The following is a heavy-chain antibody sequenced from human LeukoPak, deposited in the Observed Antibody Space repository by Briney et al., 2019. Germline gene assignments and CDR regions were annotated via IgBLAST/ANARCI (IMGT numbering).Heavy chain of an antibody. CDR3: VTNLDRTRNCRTGSCFD. J-gene: IGHJ4*02. Sequence: PGGSLRLSCAASGFSFTNAWMSWVRQTPGKGLEWVGRIKSNTDGGTADYAAPVKGRFTISRDDSKTTLYLLMNSLKTDDTAVYHCVTNLDRTRNCRTGSCFDWGQGTLVTVSS. CDR1: GFSFTNAW. CDR2: IKSNTDGGTA. D-gene: IGHD2-15*01. V-gene: IGHV3-15*01.